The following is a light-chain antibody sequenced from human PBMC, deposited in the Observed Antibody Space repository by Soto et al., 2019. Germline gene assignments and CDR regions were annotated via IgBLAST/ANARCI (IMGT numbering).Light chain of an antibody. CDR1: QNINNY. Sequence: DIQMTQSPSSLSASVGDRVTITCRASQNINNYLHWYQVKPGKAPKLLIYAASNLQHGVPSRFSGSGSGTDFALTISSLQTEDFATYYCHQSYSTWTFGQGTKVEIK. J-gene: IGKJ1*01. CDR2: AAS. V-gene: IGKV1-39*01. CDR3: HQSYSTWT.